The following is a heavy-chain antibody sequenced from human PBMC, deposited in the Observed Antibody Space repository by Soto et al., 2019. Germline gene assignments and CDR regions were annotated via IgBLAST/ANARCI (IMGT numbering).Heavy chain of an antibody. D-gene: IGHD1-1*01. CDR3: AKDTASTIPYYFDY. Sequence: EVQLVESGGGLVQPGRSLRLSCAASGFTCDDYAIHWVRQAPGKGLAWVSGINWNSGNIGYADSVKGRFTISRDNAKNSLYLQMNSLRAEDTALYYCAKDTASTIPYYFDYWGQGTLVTVSS. CDR2: INWNSGNI. CDR1: GFTCDDYA. J-gene: IGHJ4*02. V-gene: IGHV3-9*01.